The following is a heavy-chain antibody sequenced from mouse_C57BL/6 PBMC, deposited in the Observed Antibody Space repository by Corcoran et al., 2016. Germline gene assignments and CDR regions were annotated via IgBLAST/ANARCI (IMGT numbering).Heavy chain of an antibody. V-gene: IGHV3-6*01. CDR1: GYSITSGYY. CDR2: ISYDGSN. CDR3: ARAGSSLYYFDY. Sequence: DVQLQESGPGLVKPSQSLSLTCSVTGYSITSGYYWNWIRQFPGNKLEWMGYISYDGSNNYNPSLKNRISITRDTSKNQFFLKLNYVTTEDTATHYCARAGSSLYYFDYWGQGTTLAVSS. D-gene: IGHD1-1*01. J-gene: IGHJ2*01.